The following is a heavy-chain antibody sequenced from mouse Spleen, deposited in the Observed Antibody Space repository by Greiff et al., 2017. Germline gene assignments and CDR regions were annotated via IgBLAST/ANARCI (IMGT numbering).Heavy chain of an antibody. J-gene: IGHJ3*01. Sequence: QVQLQQSGAELVRPGASVKLSCKASGYTFTDYYINWVKQRPGQGLEWIARIYPGSGNTYYNEKFKGKATLTAEKSSSTAYMQLSSLTSEDSAVYFCARDDGSYPFAYWGQGTLVTVSA. CDR2: IYPGSGNT. CDR3: ARDDGSYPFAY. D-gene: IGHD1-1*02. V-gene: IGHV1-76*01. CDR1: GYTFTDYY.